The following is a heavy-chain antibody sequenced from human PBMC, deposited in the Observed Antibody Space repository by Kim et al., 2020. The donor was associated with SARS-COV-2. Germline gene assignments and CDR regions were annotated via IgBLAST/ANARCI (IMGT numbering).Heavy chain of an antibody. V-gene: IGHV3-30*01. Sequence: YNADPGKGRFTISRDNSKNTLYLQMNSLRAEDTAVYYCARGYGDYEHGLEWGQGTLVTVSS. CDR3: ARGYGDYEHGLE. D-gene: IGHD4-17*01. J-gene: IGHJ4*02.